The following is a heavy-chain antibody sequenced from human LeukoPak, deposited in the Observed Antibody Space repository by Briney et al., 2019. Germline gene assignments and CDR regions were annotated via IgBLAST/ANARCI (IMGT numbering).Heavy chain of an antibody. Sequence: KPGASVKVSCKASGYTFTGYYMHWVRQAPGQGLEWMGWINPNSGGTNYAQKFQGRVTMTRDTSISTAYMELSRLRSDDTAVYYCARDAIFGVVSFNWFDPWGQGTLVTVFS. V-gene: IGHV1-2*02. CDR3: ARDAIFGVVSFNWFDP. CDR2: INPNSGGT. CDR1: GYTFTGYY. D-gene: IGHD3-3*01. J-gene: IGHJ5*02.